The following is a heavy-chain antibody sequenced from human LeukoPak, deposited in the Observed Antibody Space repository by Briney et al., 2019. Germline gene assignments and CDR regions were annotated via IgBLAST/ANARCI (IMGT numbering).Heavy chain of an antibody. CDR2: VNLQGST. Sequence: SETLSLTCGVSGGSISNTNWWTWVRQPPGKGLEWIGEVNLQGSTNYNPSLKSRVAISVDKSENHISLKLTSVTAADAAVYYCASTKEYGSGSYSIDDWGQGTLVTVSS. J-gene: IGHJ4*02. CDR1: GGSISNTNW. V-gene: IGHV4-4*02. D-gene: IGHD3-10*01. CDR3: ASTKEYGSGSYSIDD.